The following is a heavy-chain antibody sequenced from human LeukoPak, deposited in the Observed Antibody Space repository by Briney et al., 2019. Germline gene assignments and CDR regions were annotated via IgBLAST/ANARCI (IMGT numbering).Heavy chain of an antibody. CDR1: GYTFTSYG. Sequence: ASVKVSCKASGYTFTSYGISWVRQAPGQGLEWMGWISAYNGNTNYAQKLQGRVTMTTDTSTSTAYMELSSLRSEDTAVYYCARGTPYGITIFGVAYGMDVWGQGTTVTVSS. J-gene: IGHJ6*02. D-gene: IGHD3-3*01. CDR2: ISAYNGNT. V-gene: IGHV1-18*01. CDR3: ARGTPYGITIFGVAYGMDV.